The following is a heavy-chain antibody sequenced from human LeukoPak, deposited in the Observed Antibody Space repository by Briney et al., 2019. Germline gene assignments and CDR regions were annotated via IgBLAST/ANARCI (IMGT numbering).Heavy chain of an antibody. D-gene: IGHD2-21*02. CDR3: ARDGDWARSSDY. CDR2: FDPEDGET. V-gene: IGHV1-24*01. CDR1: GYTLTELS. J-gene: IGHJ4*02. Sequence: ASVKVSCKVSGYTLTELSMHWVRRAPGKGLEWMGGFDPEDGETIYAQKFQGRVTMTEDTSTDTAYMELSSLRSEDTAVYYCARDGDWARSSDYWGQGTLVTVSS.